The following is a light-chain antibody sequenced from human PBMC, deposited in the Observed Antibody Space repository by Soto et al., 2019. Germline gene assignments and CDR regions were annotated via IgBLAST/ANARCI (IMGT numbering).Light chain of an antibody. Sequence: DILLTQSPSALSASVGDRVTITCRASQGISNYLAWYQQKPGKAPKLLIYAASTLQSGVPSRFSGSGSGTDFTLTIASLQPEDVATYFCQKSNSAPVPFGQGTKLEI. CDR1: QGISNY. CDR3: QKSNSAPVP. J-gene: IGKJ2*01. V-gene: IGKV1-27*01. CDR2: AAS.